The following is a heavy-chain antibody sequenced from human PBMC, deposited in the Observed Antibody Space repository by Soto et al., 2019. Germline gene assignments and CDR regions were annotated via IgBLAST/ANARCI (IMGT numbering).Heavy chain of an antibody. CDR2: ISYDGSNK. CDR3: AKDPDLRYYFDY. CDR1: GFTFSSSG. J-gene: IGHJ4*02. Sequence: HPGGSLKLSCAASGFTFSSSGIHWFFQAPGKGLEWVAVISYDGSNKYYADSVKGRFTISRDNSKNTLYLQMNSLRAEDTAVYYCAKDPDLRYYFDYWGQGTLVTVSS. D-gene: IGHD4-17*01. V-gene: IGHV3-30*18.